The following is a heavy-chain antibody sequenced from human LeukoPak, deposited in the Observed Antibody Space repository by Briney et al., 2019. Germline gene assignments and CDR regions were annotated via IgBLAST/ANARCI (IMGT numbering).Heavy chain of an antibody. CDR3: ARDSEMATIADDYYYYYMDV. V-gene: IGHV4-4*07. D-gene: IGHD5-24*01. J-gene: IGHJ6*03. CDR2: IYTSGST. Sequence: SGTLSLTCAVSGDSISSNNWWNWVRQPAGKGLEWIGRIYTSGSTNYNPSLKSRVTMSVDTSKNQFSLKLSSVTAADTAVYYCARDSEMATIADDYYYYYMDVWGKGTTVTVSS. CDR1: GDSISSNN.